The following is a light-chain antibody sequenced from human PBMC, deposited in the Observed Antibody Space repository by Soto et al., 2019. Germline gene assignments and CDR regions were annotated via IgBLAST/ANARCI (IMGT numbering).Light chain of an antibody. CDR2: DVS. CDR3: TSYTSRSTVV. J-gene: IGLJ2*01. CDR1: SSDVGAYNH. Sequence: QSALTQPASVSGSPGQSITISCTGTSSDVGAYNHVSWYQQHPGKAPKLLIYDVSNRPSGVSSRFSGSKSGNTASLTISGLQAEDEADYHCTSYTSRSTVVFGGGTKLTVL. V-gene: IGLV2-14*01.